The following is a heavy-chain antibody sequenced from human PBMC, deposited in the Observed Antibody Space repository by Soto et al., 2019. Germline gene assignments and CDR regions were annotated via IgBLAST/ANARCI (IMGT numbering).Heavy chain of an antibody. CDR2: VYHSGTT. D-gene: IGHD4-17*01. J-gene: IGHJ3*02. CDR3: ARDPDEYGGNSQTFDI. Sequence: PSETLSLTCTVSGGSIRSYYWSWIRQPPGKGLEWIGYVYHSGTTNYNPSLKSRVTISVDTSKSQFSLKLTSVTAADTAVYYCARDPDEYGGNSQTFDIWGQGTMVTVSS. V-gene: IGHV4-59*01. CDR1: GGSIRSYY.